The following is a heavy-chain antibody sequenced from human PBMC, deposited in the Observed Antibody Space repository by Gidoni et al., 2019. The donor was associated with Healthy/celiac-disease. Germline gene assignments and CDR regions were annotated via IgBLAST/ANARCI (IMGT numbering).Heavy chain of an antibody. V-gene: IGHV3-66*01. CDR3: ARRHDYGDYYYYMDV. CDR1: GFTVSSNY. Sequence: EVQLVESGGGLVQPGGSLRLSCAASGFTVSSNYMSWGRQAPGKGLEWVSVIYSGGSTYYADSVKGRFTISRDNSKNTLYLQMNSLRAEDTAVYYCARRHDYGDYYYYMDVWGKGTTVTVSS. J-gene: IGHJ6*03. CDR2: IYSGGST. D-gene: IGHD4-17*01.